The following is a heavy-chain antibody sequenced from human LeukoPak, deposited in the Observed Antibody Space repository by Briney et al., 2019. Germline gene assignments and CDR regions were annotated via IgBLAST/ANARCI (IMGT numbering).Heavy chain of an antibody. Sequence: SETLSLTCTVSGGSISSYYWSWIRQPPGKGLEWIGYIYYSGSTNYNPSLKSRVTISVDTSKNQFSLKLSSVTAADTAVYYCARASRPPAEYFQHWGQGTLVTVSS. D-gene: IGHD6-6*01. CDR2: IYYSGST. CDR3: ARASRPPAEYFQH. CDR1: GGSISSYY. V-gene: IGHV4-59*01. J-gene: IGHJ1*01.